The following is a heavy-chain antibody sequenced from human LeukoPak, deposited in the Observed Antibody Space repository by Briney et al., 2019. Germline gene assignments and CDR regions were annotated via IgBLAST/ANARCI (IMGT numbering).Heavy chain of an antibody. Sequence: GGSLRLPCAASGFTFSTYTMSWVRQAPGKGLEWVAAIRGSGGSTYYADSVKGRFTISRDDSKNTLYLQMNSLRAEDTAVYYCAKDKYSSNWFYFDYWGQGTLVTVSS. CDR1: GFTFSTYT. D-gene: IGHD6-13*01. V-gene: IGHV3-23*01. J-gene: IGHJ4*02. CDR2: IRGSGGST. CDR3: AKDKYSSNWFYFDY.